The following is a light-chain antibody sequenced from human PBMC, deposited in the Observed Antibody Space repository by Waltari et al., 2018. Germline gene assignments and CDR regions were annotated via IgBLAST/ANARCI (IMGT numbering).Light chain of an antibody. CDR1: QSIGRS. J-gene: IGKJ5*01. Sequence: PDFQSVTPKEKVTITCRASQSIGRSLHWYQRKPGQSPNLLIKYASQSISGVPSRFSGSGSGTDFTLTITSLEAEDAATYFCHQSSKLPITFGQGTRLEI. V-gene: IGKV6-21*02. CDR2: YAS. CDR3: HQSSKLPIT.